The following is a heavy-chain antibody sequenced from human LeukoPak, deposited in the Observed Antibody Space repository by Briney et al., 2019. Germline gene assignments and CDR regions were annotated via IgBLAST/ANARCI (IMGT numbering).Heavy chain of an antibody. J-gene: IGHJ5*02. D-gene: IGHD6-19*01. CDR3: ARLEAVAGAGGWFGP. Sequence: SETLSLTCAVYGGSFSGYYWSWIRQPPGKGLEWIGEINHSGSTNYNPSLKSRVTISVDTSKNQFSLKLSSVTAADTAVYYCARLEAVAGAGGWFGPRGQGTLVTVSS. V-gene: IGHV4-34*01. CDR1: GGSFSGYY. CDR2: INHSGST.